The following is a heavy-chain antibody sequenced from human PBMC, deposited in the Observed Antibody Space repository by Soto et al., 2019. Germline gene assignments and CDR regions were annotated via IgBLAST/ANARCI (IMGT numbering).Heavy chain of an antibody. CDR2: IFDTGNT. J-gene: IGHJ2*01. V-gene: IGHV4-30-2*01. CDR3: ACLSGYICSFDH. Sequence: QLQLLESGSGLVRPSQTLSLTCAVSGGSLSSGGCSWNWIRLPPGKSLEWIGYIFDTGNTYYSTSLKSRVTMSVDPSLNQFSLGLASVSAAATGMYYCACLSGYICSFDHWGRGTLVSVSS. CDR1: GGSLSSGGCS. D-gene: IGHD5-12*01.